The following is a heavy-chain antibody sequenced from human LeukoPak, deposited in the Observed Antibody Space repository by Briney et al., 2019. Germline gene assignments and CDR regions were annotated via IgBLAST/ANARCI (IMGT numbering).Heavy chain of an antibody. CDR2: IYSGGST. J-gene: IGHJ4*02. D-gene: IGHD3-3*01. CDR3: ARGDTIFGVLSPFEY. Sequence: SGGSLRLSCAASGVTVSSNYMNWVRQAPGKGLEWVSVIYSGGSTYYTDSVKGRFTISRDNSKNTLYLQMNSLRAEDTAVYYCARGDTIFGVLSPFEYWGQGTLVTVSS. V-gene: IGHV3-53*01. CDR1: GVTVSSNY.